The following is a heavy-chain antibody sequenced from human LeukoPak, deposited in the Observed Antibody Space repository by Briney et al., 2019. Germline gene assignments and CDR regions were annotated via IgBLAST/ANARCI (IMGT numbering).Heavy chain of an antibody. D-gene: IGHD2-21*01. V-gene: IGHV1-2*02. Sequence: ASVKVSCKASGYTFTGYYIHWVRQAPGQGLEWVGWINPNSGGTNYAQKFQGRVTMTRDTSISTAYMELSRPRSDDTAVYYCAREGGGGDSYWGQGTLVTVSS. CDR1: GYTFTGYY. J-gene: IGHJ4*02. CDR2: INPNSGGT. CDR3: AREGGGGDSY.